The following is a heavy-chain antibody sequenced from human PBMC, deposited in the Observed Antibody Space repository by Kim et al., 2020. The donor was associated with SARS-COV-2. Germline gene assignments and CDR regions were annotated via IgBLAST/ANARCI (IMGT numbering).Heavy chain of an antibody. CDR3: ARRLSNTSGWGSHYCDL. V-gene: IGHV4-34*01. J-gene: IGHJ4*02. Sequence: SETLSLTCAVYGGSFSGYYWSWICQPPGKGLEWIGVINHSGRTNYNPSLKSRVTISVDTSKNQFSLKLTSVTAADTAVYYCARRLSNTSGWGSHYCDLWGQGTLVTVSS. CDR1: GGSFSGYY. CDR2: INHSGRT. D-gene: IGHD3-10*01.